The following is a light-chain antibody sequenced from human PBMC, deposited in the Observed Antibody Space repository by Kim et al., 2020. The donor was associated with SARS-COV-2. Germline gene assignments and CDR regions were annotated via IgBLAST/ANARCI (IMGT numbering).Light chain of an antibody. CDR3: QTWGTGIRV. CDR1: SGHSSYA. J-gene: IGLJ3*02. V-gene: IGLV4-69*01. CDR2: LNSDGSH. Sequence: TVKLTCTLSSGHSSYAIAWHQQQPEKGPRYLMKLNSDGSHSKGDGIPDRFSGSTSGAERYLTISSLQSEDEADYYCQTWGTGIRVFGGGTQLTVL.